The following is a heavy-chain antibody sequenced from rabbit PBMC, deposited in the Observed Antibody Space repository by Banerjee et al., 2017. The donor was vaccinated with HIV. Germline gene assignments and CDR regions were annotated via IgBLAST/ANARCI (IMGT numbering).Heavy chain of an antibody. CDR1: GFSFSNGYV. Sequence: QSLEESGGDLVKPEGSLTLTCTASGFSFSNGYVMCWVRQAPGKGLEWIACINTSSLSTYYANWAKGRFTISKASWTTVTLQMTSLTAADTATYFCARGADNNWYIPYFKLWGQGTLVTVS. V-gene: IGHV1S40*01. CDR2: INTSSLST. J-gene: IGHJ4*01. D-gene: IGHD1-1*01. CDR3: ARGADNNWYIPYFKL.